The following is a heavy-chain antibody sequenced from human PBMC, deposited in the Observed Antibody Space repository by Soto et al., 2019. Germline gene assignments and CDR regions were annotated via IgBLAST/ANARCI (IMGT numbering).Heavy chain of an antibody. V-gene: IGHV3-53*01. D-gene: IGHD5-18*01. CDR1: GFSGSSNY. CDR3: ARGDYSFGYGFDS. CDR2: IYSGGTI. J-gene: IGHJ4*02. Sequence: GGSLRLSCATSGFSGSSNYMSWVRQAPGKGLQWLSGIYSGGTIYYADSVKGRFTISRDNSKKTLYLQMNSLRAEDTAVYYCARGDYSFGYGFDSWGQGTLVTVSS.